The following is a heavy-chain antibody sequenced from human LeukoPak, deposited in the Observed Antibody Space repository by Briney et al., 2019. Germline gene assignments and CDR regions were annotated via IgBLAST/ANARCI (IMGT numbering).Heavy chain of an antibody. D-gene: IGHD5-24*01. J-gene: IGHJ4*02. Sequence: SQTLSLTCTVSGGSISSGSYYWSWIRQPAGKGLEWIGRIYTSGSTNYNPSLKSRVTISVDTSKNQFSLKLSSVTAADTAVYYCARHLRDGYSFDYWGQGTLVTVSS. CDR1: GGSISSGSYY. CDR3: ARHLRDGYSFDY. V-gene: IGHV4-61*02. CDR2: IYTSGST.